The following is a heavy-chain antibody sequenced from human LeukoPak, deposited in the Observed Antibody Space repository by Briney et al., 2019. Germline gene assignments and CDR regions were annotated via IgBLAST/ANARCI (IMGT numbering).Heavy chain of an antibody. CDR1: GGSISSSSYY. V-gene: IGHV4-39*01. D-gene: IGHD5-18*01. CDR3: ARHLRGYSSGPFDY. J-gene: IGHJ4*02. CDR2: IYYSGST. Sequence: SETLSLTCTVSGGSISSSSYYWGWIRQPPGKGLEWIGSIYYSGSTYYNPSLKSRVTISVDTSKNQFSLKLSSVTAADTAVYYCARHLRGYSSGPFDYWGQGTLVTVSS.